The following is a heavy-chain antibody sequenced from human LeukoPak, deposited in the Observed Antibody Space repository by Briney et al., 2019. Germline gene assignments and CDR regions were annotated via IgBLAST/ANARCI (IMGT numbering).Heavy chain of an antibody. CDR2: INPNSGGT. CDR3: ARDYGDYVLDY. D-gene: IGHD4-17*01. Sequence: ASVKVSCKVSGYTLSELSMHWVRQAPGQGLEWMGWINPNSGGTNYAQKFQGRVTMTRDTSISTAYMELSRLRSDDTAVYYCARDYGDYVLDYWGQGTLVTVSS. J-gene: IGHJ4*02. CDR1: GYTLSELS. V-gene: IGHV1-2*02.